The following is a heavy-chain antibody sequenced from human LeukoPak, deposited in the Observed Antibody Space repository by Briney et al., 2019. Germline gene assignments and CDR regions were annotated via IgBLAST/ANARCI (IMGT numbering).Heavy chain of an antibody. V-gene: IGHV1-2*02. CDR2: INPNSGGT. CDR3: ARSEVVTARLHPYYFDY. CDR1: GYTFTGYY. Sequence: ASVKVSCKASGYTFTGYYMHWVRQAPGQGLEWMGWINPNSGGTNYAQKFQGRVTMTRDTSISTAYMELSSLRSEDTAVYYCARSEVVTARLHPYYFDYWGQGTLVTVSS. D-gene: IGHD2-21*02. J-gene: IGHJ4*02.